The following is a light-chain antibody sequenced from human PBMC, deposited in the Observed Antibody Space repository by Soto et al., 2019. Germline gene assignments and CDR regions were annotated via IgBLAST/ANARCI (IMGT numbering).Light chain of an antibody. CDR2: GAS. J-gene: IGKJ2*01. V-gene: IGKV3-15*01. CDR3: QQYDAWPPMFT. CDR1: QSVSSN. Sequence: EIVMTQSPATVSVSPGEGATLSCMASQSVSSNLAWYQQKRGQVPRLLIYGASTRATGVPARFRGSGYGTEFTLTISSLQSEDFAVYYCQQYDAWPPMFTFGQGPKLDIK.